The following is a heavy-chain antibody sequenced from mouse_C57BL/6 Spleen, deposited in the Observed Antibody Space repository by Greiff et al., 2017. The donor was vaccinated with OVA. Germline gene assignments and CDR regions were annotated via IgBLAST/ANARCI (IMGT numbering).Heavy chain of an antibody. CDR3: ARLITPVPDY. Sequence: QVHVKQPGAELVRPGSSVKLSCKASGYTFTSYWMDWVKQRPGQGLEWIGNIYPSDSETHYNQKFKDKATLTVDKSSSTAYMQLSSLTSEDSAVYYCARLITPVPDYWGQGTTLTVSS. CDR1: GYTFTSYW. CDR2: IYPSDSET. V-gene: IGHV1-61*01. J-gene: IGHJ2*01. D-gene: IGHD1-1*01.